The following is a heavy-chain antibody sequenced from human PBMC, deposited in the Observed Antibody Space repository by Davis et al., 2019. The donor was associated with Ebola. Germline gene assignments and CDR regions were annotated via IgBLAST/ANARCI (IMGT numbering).Heavy chain of an antibody. CDR3: ARDRYSSSINWFDP. CDR1: GFTFSSYS. V-gene: IGHV3-20*01. J-gene: IGHJ5*02. CDR2: INWNGGST. Sequence: PGGSLRLSCAASGFTFSSYSMNWVRQAPGKGLEWVSGINWNGGSTGYADSVKGRFTISRDNAKNSLYLQMNSLRAEDTALYHCARDRYSSSINWFDPWGQGTLVTVSS. D-gene: IGHD6-13*01.